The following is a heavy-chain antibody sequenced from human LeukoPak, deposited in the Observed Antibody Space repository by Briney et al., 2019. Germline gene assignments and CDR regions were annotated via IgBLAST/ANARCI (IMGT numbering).Heavy chain of an antibody. CDR2: IYYSGST. D-gene: IGHD2-2*01. J-gene: IGHJ6*03. CDR1: GGSISSYY. V-gene: IGHV4-59*01. Sequence: SETLSLTCTVSGGSISSYYWSWIRQPPGKGLEWIGYIYYSGSTNYNPSLKSRVTISVDTSKNQFSLKLSSVTAADTAVYYCARDIVVVPAAGAGRYYYYVDVWGKGTTVTVSS. CDR3: ARDIVVVPAAGAGRYYYYVDV.